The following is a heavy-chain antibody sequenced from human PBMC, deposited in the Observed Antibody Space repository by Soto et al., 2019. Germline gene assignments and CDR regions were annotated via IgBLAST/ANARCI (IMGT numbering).Heavy chain of an antibody. CDR1: GYTFTDYF. Sequence: GASVKVSCKASGYTFTDYFVHWVQQAPGQGLEWMGWINPISGGKNYAEKFQVRVTMTRDTSISTVYLALSRLRFDDTAIYYCARVPHSGPRTTVNPSFDYWGQGTLVTVSS. V-gene: IGHV1-2*02. CDR2: INPISGGK. J-gene: IGHJ4*02. CDR3: ARVPHSGPRTTVNPSFDY. D-gene: IGHD4-17*01.